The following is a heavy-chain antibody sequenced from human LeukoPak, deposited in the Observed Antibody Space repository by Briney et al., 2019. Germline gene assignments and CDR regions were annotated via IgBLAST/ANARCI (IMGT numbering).Heavy chain of an antibody. Sequence: ASVKVSCKASGYTCTSYDINWVRRATGQGLEWMGWMNPNSGNTGYAQKFQGRVTMTRNTSISTAYMELSSLRSEDTAVYYCARPTRLWFGELSFTYWGQGTLVTVSS. J-gene: IGHJ4*02. CDR1: GYTCTSYD. CDR3: ARPTRLWFGELSFTY. V-gene: IGHV1-8*01. D-gene: IGHD3-10*01. CDR2: MNPNSGNT.